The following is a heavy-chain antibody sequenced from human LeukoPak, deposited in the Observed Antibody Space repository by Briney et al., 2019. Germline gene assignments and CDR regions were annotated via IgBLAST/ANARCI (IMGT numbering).Heavy chain of an antibody. CDR2: ISGSSGST. D-gene: IGHD3-16*02. CDR1: GFTFSIYA. J-gene: IGHJ5*02. V-gene: IGHV3-23*01. Sequence: PGGSLSLTCAASGFTFSIYAMTWVRQTPGKGLEWVSGISGSSGSTFYADFVEGRFTISRDNSYNTLYLQMNSLRAEDTAVYYCAKDLKNRRSMITFGGVIVNPWGQGTLVTVSS. CDR3: AKDLKNRRSMITFGGVIVNP.